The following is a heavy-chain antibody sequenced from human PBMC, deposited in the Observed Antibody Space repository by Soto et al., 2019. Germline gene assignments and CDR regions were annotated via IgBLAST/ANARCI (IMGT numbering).Heavy chain of an antibody. CDR3: AALFWSGYSAYYYGMDV. D-gene: IGHD3-3*01. J-gene: IGHJ6*02. CDR1: GGTFSSYA. Sequence: SVKVSCKASGGTFSSYAISWVRQAPGQGLEWMGGIIPIFGTANYAQKFQGRVTITADESTSTAYMELSSLRSEDTAVYYRAALFWSGYSAYYYGMDVWGQGTTVTVSS. V-gene: IGHV1-69*13. CDR2: IIPIFGTA.